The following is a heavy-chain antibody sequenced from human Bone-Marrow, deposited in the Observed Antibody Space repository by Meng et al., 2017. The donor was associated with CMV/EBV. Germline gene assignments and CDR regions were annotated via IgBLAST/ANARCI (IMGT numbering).Heavy chain of an antibody. V-gene: IGHV3-21*01. CDR1: GFTFSIYT. CDR3: AKDSSYYYGSGSYLMYYYYGMDV. D-gene: IGHD3-10*01. CDR2: ITSSGSYI. Sequence: GESLKISCAASGFTFSIYTMNWVRQAPGKGLEWVSSITSSGSYIYYADSVKGRFTISRDNSKNTLYLQMNSLRAEDTAVYYCAKDSSYYYGSGSYLMYYYYGMDVWGQGTTVTVSS. J-gene: IGHJ6*02.